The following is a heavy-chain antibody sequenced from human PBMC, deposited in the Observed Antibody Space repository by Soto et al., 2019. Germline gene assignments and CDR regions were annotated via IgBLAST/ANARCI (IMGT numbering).Heavy chain of an antibody. J-gene: IGHJ3*02. V-gene: IGHV6-1*01. CDR2: TYYRSKWYN. CDR3: AREETKDRIAARQYDAFDI. Sequence: SQTLSLTCAISGDSVSSNSAAWNWIRQSPSRGLEWLGRTYYRSKWYNDYAVSVKSRITINPDTSKNQFPLQLNSVTPEDTAVYYCAREETKDRIAARQYDAFDIWGQGTMVTVSS. CDR1: GDSVSSNSAA. D-gene: IGHD6-6*01.